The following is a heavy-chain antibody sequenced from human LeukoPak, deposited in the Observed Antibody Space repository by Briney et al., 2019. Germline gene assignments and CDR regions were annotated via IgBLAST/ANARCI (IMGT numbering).Heavy chain of an antibody. J-gene: IGHJ3*02. Sequence: SETLSLTCTVSGGSISDDYWSWLRQPPGKGLEWIGYIYYSGNTNYNPSLKSRVTISVDTSKNQFSLRLSSVTAADTAVYYCARHLQTFDVFDIWGQGTMVTVSS. D-gene: IGHD5-24*01. CDR2: IYYSGNT. CDR3: ARHLQTFDVFDI. CDR1: GGSISDDY. V-gene: IGHV4-59*08.